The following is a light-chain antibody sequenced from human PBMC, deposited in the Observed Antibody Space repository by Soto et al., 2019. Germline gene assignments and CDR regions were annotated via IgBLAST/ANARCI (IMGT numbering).Light chain of an antibody. CDR1: SSDVGGYNY. V-gene: IGLV2-8*01. CDR2: EVS. CDR3: SSYGGNNNYV. Sequence: QPVLTQPPSASVSRGQSVTISCTGTSSDVGGYNYVSWYQQHPGKAPKLMIYEVSKRPSGVPDRFSGSKSGNTASLTVSGLQAEDEADYYCSSYGGNNNYVFGTGTKVTVL. J-gene: IGLJ1*01.